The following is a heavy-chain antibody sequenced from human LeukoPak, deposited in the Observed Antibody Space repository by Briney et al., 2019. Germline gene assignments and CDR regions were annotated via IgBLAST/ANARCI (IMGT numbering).Heavy chain of an antibody. CDR3: ARNPADILTGYYGGAWFDP. CDR2: IYYSGST. D-gene: IGHD3-9*01. CDR1: GGSISSYY. J-gene: IGHJ5*02. V-gene: IGHV4-59*01. Sequence: SETLSLTCTVSGGSISSYYWSWIRQPPGKGLEWIGYIYYSGSTNYKPSLKSRVTISVDTSKNQFSLKLSSVTAADTAVYYCARNPADILTGYYGGAWFDPWGQGTLVTVSS.